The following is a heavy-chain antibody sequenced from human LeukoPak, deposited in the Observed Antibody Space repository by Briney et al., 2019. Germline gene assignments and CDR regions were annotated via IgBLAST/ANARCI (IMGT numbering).Heavy chain of an antibody. J-gene: IGHJ3*02. D-gene: IGHD3-16*01. V-gene: IGHV3-23*01. CDR3: ARQSDVKVPPAAGSFDI. Sequence: GGSLRLSCAVSGFTLSTYAMTWVRQAPGKGLQWVSSISPDGYYIYYADSVKGRFPFSRDNSRNTLNLQMNRLGAEDTAIYYCARQSDVKVPPAAGSFDIWGLGTMVTVSS. CDR2: ISPDGYYI. CDR1: GFTLSTYA.